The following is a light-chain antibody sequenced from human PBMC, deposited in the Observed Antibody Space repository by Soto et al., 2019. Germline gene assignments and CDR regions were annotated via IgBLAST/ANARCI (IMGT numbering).Light chain of an antibody. CDR1: QSVSNNY. J-gene: IGKJ2*01. CDR2: GSP. CDR3: QQYGSSPPYT. Sequence: EVVLTQSPGTLSLSPGERATLSCRASQSVSNNYFAWYQPKPGQAPRLLTFGSPDRATGIPDRFSGSGSGTDFTLTISRLEPEDFAVYYCQQYGSSPPYTFGQGTKLEIK. V-gene: IGKV3-20*01.